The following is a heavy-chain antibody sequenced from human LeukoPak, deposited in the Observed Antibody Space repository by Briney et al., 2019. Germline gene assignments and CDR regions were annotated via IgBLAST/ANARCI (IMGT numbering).Heavy chain of an antibody. V-gene: IGHV3-23*01. D-gene: IGHD1-1*01. J-gene: IGHJ5*02. Sequence: GGSLRLSCAASGFTFSSYAMSWVCQAPGKGLEWVSAISGSGGSTYYAASVKGRFTISRDNSKNTLYLQMNSLRAEDTAVYYCAKMNDWNWFDPWGQGTLVTVSS. CDR3: AKMNDWNWFDP. CDR1: GFTFSSYA. CDR2: ISGSGGST.